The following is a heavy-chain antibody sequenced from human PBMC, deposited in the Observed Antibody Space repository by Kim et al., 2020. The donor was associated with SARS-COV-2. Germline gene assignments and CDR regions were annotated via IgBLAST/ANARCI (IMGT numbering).Heavy chain of an antibody. V-gene: IGHV4-39*01. Sequence: SETLSLTCTVSGGSISSSSYYWGWIRQPPGKGLEWIGSIYYIGSTYYNPSLKSRVTISVDTSKNQFSRKLSSVTAADTAVYYCARTIAAAGYYYYGMDVWGQGTTVTVSS. CDR2: IYYIGST. CDR3: ARTIAAAGYYYYGMDV. CDR1: GGSISSSSYY. D-gene: IGHD6-13*01. J-gene: IGHJ6*02.